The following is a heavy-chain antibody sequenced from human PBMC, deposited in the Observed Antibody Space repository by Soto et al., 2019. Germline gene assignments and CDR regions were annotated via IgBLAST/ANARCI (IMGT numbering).Heavy chain of an antibody. CDR2: IIPIFGTA. V-gene: IGHV1-69*01. Sequence: QVQLVQSGAEVKKPGSSVKVSCKASGGTFSSYAISWVRQAPGQGLEWMGGIIPIFGTANYAQKFQGRVTITADESTSTAYMELSSLRSEDTAVYYCARDLGATYYYDSSGYPYFDYWGQGTLVTVSS. J-gene: IGHJ4*02. CDR1: GGTFSSYA. D-gene: IGHD3-22*01. CDR3: ARDLGATYYYDSSGYPYFDY.